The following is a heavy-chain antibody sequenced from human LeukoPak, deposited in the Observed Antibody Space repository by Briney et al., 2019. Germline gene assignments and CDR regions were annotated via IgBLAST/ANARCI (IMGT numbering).Heavy chain of an antibody. CDR2: IYSDGST. CDR1: GVTVGNNY. V-gene: IGHV3-53*05. Sequence: GGSLRLSCAASGVTVGNNYMSWVRQPPGKGLEWISVIYSDGSTYYSDSVKGRFTISRDSSENTLYLQMNSLRAEDTAVYYCARDPGGGPTHGFWGQGTLVTVSS. CDR3: ARDPGGGPTHGF. D-gene: IGHD1-26*01. J-gene: IGHJ4*02.